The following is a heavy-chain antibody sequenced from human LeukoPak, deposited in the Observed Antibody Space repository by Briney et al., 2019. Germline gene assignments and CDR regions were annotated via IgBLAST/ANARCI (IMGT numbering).Heavy chain of an antibody. Sequence: GGSLRLSCAASGLTFSGYWMHWVRQAPGKGRVWVSRIKSDGSSTTYVDSVKGRFTISRDNAKNTLYLQMNSLRAEDTAVYYCARDPDLSGYSFFDYWGQGTLVTVSS. CDR3: ARDPDLSGYSFFDY. J-gene: IGHJ4*02. V-gene: IGHV3-74*01. CDR1: GLTFSGYW. D-gene: IGHD3-22*01. CDR2: IKSDGSST.